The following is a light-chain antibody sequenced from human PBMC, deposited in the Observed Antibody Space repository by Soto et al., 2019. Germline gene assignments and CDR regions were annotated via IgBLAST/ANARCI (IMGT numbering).Light chain of an antibody. CDR1: QSVSSY. J-gene: IGKJ5*01. CDR3: QQRSNWPPIT. CDR2: DAS. V-gene: IGKV3-11*01. Sequence: EIVLTQSPATLSLSPGKRSTLSCRASQSVSSYLAWYQQKPGQAPRLLIYDASNRATGIPARFSGSGSGTDFTLTISSLEPEDFAVYYCQQRSNWPPITFGQGTRLEIK.